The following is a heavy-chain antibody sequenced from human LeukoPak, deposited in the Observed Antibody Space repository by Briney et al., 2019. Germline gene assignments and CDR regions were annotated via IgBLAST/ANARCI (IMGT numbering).Heavy chain of an antibody. V-gene: IGHV3-23*01. Sequence: GSLSLSCAASGFTFSSYAMSWVRQAPGKGLEWVSAISGSGGSTYYADSVKGRFTISRDNAKNTLYLQMNSLRAEDTAVYYCAKALLGWYDSALYWGQGTLVTVSS. D-gene: IGHD6-19*01. CDR2: ISGSGGST. CDR3: AKALLGWYDSALY. CDR1: GFTFSSYA. J-gene: IGHJ4*02.